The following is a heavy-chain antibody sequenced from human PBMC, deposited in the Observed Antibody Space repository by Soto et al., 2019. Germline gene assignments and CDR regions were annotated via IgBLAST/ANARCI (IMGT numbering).Heavy chain of an antibody. CDR2: INHSGST. Sequence: QVQLQQWGAGLLKPSETLSLTCAVYGGSFSGYYWSWIRQPPGKGLEWIGEINHSGSTNYSPSLKSRVTISVDTSKNQFSLKLSSVTAADTAVYYCARGGNSGYAYWGQGTLVTVSS. CDR3: ARGGNSGYAY. D-gene: IGHD5-12*01. V-gene: IGHV4-34*01. CDR1: GGSFSGYY. J-gene: IGHJ4*02.